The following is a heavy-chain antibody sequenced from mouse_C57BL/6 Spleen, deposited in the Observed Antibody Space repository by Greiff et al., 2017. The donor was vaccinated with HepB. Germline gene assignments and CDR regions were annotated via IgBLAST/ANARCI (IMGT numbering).Heavy chain of an antibody. CDR3: ARESPYYGKFAY. Sequence: QVQLQQSGAELVKPGASVKISCKASGYAFSSYWMNWVKQRPGKGLEWIGQIYPGDGDTNYNGKFKGKATLTADKSSSTAYMQLSSLTSEDSAVYFCARESPYYGKFAYWGQGTLVTVSA. J-gene: IGHJ3*01. CDR2: IYPGDGDT. D-gene: IGHD2-1*01. V-gene: IGHV1-80*01. CDR1: GYAFSSYW.